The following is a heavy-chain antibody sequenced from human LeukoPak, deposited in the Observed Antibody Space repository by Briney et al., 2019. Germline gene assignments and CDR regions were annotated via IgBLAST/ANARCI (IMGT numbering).Heavy chain of an antibody. Sequence: PGGSLRLSCAASGFTFSSYSMNWVRQAPGKGLEWVSYISSSSSTIYYADSVKGRFTISRDNAKNSLYLQMNSLRAEGTAVYYCALITYYDFWSGPPHRDAFDIWGQGTMVTVSS. CDR1: GFTFSSYS. CDR2: ISSSSSTI. D-gene: IGHD3-3*01. V-gene: IGHV3-48*01. J-gene: IGHJ3*02. CDR3: ALITYYDFWSGPPHRDAFDI.